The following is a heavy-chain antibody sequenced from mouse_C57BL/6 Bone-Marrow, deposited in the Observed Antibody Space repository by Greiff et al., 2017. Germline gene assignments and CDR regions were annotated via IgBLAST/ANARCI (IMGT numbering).Heavy chain of an antibody. J-gene: IGHJ2*01. CDR1: GYTFTSYW. V-gene: IGHV1-69*01. Sequence: VQLKQPGAELVMPGASVKLSCKASGYTFTSYWMHWVKQRPGQGLEWIGEIDPSDSYTNYNQKFKGKSTLTVDKSSSTAYMQLSSLTSEDSAVYYCARRNTTVVATSSYYFDYWGQGTTLTVSS. D-gene: IGHD1-1*01. CDR3: ARRNTTVVATSSYYFDY. CDR2: IDPSDSYT.